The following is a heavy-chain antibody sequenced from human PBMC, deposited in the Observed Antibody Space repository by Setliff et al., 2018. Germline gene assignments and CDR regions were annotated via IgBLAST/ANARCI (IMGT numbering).Heavy chain of an antibody. D-gene: IGHD3-16*01. J-gene: IGHJ6*02. Sequence: GGSLRLSCAASGFTFSNYWIHWVRQVPGRGLVWVSRINSDGSTTNYADSVKGRFTTSRENAKNTLYLQLSNLRAEDTAVYYCARGWGGMDVWGQGTTVTVSS. CDR1: GFTFSNYW. V-gene: IGHV3-74*01. CDR2: INSDGSTT. CDR3: ARGWGGMDV.